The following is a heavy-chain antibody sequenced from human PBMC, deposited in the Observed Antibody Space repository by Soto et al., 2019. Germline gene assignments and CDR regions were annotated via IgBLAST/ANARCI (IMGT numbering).Heavy chain of an antibody. Sequence: QVQLVQSGAEVKKPGASVKVSCKASGYTFTSYGISWVRQAPGQGLEGMGWISAYNGNTNYAQKLQGRVTITTDTSTSPAYMELRSLTSDATAVYYCASDKGWAPTDCWGQGALVTVSS. V-gene: IGHV1-18*01. J-gene: IGHJ4*02. CDR1: GYTFTSYG. CDR3: ASDKGWAPTDC. D-gene: IGHD1-26*01. CDR2: ISAYNGNT.